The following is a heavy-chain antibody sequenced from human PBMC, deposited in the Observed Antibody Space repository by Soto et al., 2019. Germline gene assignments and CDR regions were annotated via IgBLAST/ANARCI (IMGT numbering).Heavy chain of an antibody. V-gene: IGHV3-33*01. CDR2: IWEDGSEE. J-gene: IGHJ4*02. Sequence: QVQLVESGGGVVQPGRSLRLSCAASGFIFSHSLMHWVRQAPGEGLEWVAVIWEDGSEEYYADSVKGRFTISRDNSMNTLYLQMDRRRVDDMAVYYCAREPEGSVFGLDSWGQGTLVTVSS. CDR3: AREPEGSVFGLDS. CDR1: GFIFSHSL. D-gene: IGHD3-10*02.